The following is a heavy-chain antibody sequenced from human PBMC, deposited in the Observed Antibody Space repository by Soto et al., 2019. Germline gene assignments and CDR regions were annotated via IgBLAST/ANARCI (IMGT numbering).Heavy chain of an antibody. J-gene: IGHJ6*02. D-gene: IGHD3-10*01. CDR1: GGTFNSDG. Sequence: QVQLVQSGAEVKRPGSSVKVSCKASGGTFNSDGFSWVRQAPGQGLEWMGGIIPIFDRANYAQNFQGRVTIIADKSTTTAYMELSSLRAEDTAVYYCVREPLWFGELVSTYYYYYGMDVWGQGTTITVSS. CDR3: VREPLWFGELVSTYYYYYGMDV. CDR2: IIPIFDRA. V-gene: IGHV1-69*06.